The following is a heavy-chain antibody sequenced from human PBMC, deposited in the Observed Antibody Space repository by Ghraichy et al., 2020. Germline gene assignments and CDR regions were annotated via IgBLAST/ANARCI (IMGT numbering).Heavy chain of an antibody. CDR3: ARGPSPYYGSGSIDY. Sequence: GGSLRLSCAASGFTFSSYSMNWVRQAPGKGLEWVSYISSSSSTIYYADSVKGRFTISRDNAKNSLYLQMNSLRAEDTAVYYCARGPSPYYGSGSIDYWGQGTLVTVSS. CDR2: ISSSSSTI. D-gene: IGHD3-10*01. CDR1: GFTFSSYS. V-gene: IGHV3-48*04. J-gene: IGHJ4*02.